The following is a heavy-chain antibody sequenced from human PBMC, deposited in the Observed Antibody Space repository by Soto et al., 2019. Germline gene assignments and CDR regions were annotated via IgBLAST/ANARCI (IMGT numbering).Heavy chain of an antibody. CDR3: GPDTLDY. CDR1: GFMFSSHG. CDR2: IWYDGSNK. J-gene: IGHJ4*02. Sequence: QVQLVESGGGVVQPGRSLRLSCVASGFMFSSHGMHWIRQAPGKGLEWVAVIWYDGSNKYYADSVKGRFIISRDNSKNTLYLQMNSLRVEDTAVYYCGPDTLDYWGQGTLVTVSS. V-gene: IGHV3-33*01.